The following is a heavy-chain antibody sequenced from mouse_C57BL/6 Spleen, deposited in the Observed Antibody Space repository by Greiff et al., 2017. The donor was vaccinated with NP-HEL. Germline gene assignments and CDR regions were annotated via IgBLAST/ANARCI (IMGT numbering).Heavy chain of an antibody. D-gene: IGHD1-1*01. Sequence: QVQLQQSGAELVKPGASVKLSCKASGYTFTSYWMHWVKQRPGRGLEWIGRIDPNSGGTKYNEKFKSKATLTVDKPSSTAYMQLSSLTSEDSAVYYCAIDYGSSYRYAMDYWGQGTSVTVSS. V-gene: IGHV1-72*01. CDR1: GYTFTSYW. CDR2: IDPNSGGT. CDR3: AIDYGSSYRYAMDY. J-gene: IGHJ4*01.